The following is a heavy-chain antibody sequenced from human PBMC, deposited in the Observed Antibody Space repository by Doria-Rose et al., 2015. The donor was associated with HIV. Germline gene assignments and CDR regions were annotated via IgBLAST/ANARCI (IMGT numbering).Heavy chain of an antibody. D-gene: IGHD6-13*01. CDR2: IFSDDER. Sequence: ESGPVLVKPTETLTLTCTVSGVSLSSPGMGVSWIRQPPGKALEWPANIFSDDERSYNTSLKSRLTISRGTSKSQVVITMTDMDPVDTATYYCARIKSSRWYHKYYFDFWGQGTLVIVSA. CDR1: GVSLSSPGMG. J-gene: IGHJ4*02. V-gene: IGHV2-26*01. CDR3: ARIKSSRWYHKYYFDF.